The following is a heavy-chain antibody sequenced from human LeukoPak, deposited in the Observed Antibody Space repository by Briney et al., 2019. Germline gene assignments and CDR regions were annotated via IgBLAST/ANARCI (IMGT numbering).Heavy chain of an antibody. J-gene: IGHJ5*02. CDR3: ARGANCSSTSCYMDWFDP. Sequence: GASVKVSCKASGGTFSSYAISWVRQTPGQGLEWMGGISPIFGTANYAQKFQGRVKIPTDQSTSTAYMELSSLRSEDKAVYYCARGANCSSTSCYMDWFDPWGQGSLVTVSS. CDR1: GGTFSSYA. CDR2: ISPIFGTA. D-gene: IGHD2-2*02. V-gene: IGHV1-69*05.